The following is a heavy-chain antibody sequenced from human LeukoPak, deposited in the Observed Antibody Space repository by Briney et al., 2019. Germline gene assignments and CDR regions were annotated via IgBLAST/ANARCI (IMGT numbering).Heavy chain of an antibody. CDR1: GYTFTSYD. Sequence: ASVKVSCKASGYTFTSYDINWVRQAPGQGLEGMGWMNPNSGNTGYAQKFQGRVTMTRNTSISTAYMELSSLRSEDTAVYYCARGGIAAVGTVYYYGMDVWGQGTTVTVSS. V-gene: IGHV1-8*01. CDR3: ARGGIAAVGTVYYYGMDV. J-gene: IGHJ6*02. CDR2: MNPNSGNT. D-gene: IGHD6-13*01.